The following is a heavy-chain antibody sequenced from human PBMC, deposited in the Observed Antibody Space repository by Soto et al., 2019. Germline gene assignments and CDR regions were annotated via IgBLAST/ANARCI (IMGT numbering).Heavy chain of an antibody. Sequence: QVQLVQSGGEVKKPGASVRVSCRASGYTFPTYGIAWVRQAPGQGLEWMGWISVYNGFTHYAQKFRGRVTVTTETSTSTVHMELRSLSSDDTAVYYCAREFEGHSRSWPFDYWGQGTLVTVSA. J-gene: IGHJ4*02. CDR1: GYTFPTYG. CDR3: AREFEGHSRSWPFDY. D-gene: IGHD6-13*01. CDR2: ISVYNGFT. V-gene: IGHV1-18*01.